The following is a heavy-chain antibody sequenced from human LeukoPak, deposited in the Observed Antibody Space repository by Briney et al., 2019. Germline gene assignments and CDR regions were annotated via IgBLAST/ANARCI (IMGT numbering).Heavy chain of an antibody. CDR3: AREGSMTARPFVSIDY. CDR1: GCSISSYY. D-gene: IGHD6-6*01. V-gene: IGHV4-4*07. Sequence: PSGTLSLTCTVSGCSISSYYWSWIRQPAGKGLEWIGRIHKSGSTDYNPSLKSRVTMSIDTSKNQFSLKLSSVTAADTAVYYCAREGSMTARPFVSIDYWGQGTLVTVSS. J-gene: IGHJ4*02. CDR2: IHKSGST.